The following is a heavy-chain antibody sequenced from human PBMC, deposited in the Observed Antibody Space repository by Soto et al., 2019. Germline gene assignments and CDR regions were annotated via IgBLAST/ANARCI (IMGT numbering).Heavy chain of an antibody. D-gene: IGHD6-6*01. Sequence: QVQLQQWGAGLLKPSETLSLTCAVYGGSFSGYYWGWIRQPPGKGLEWIGEISRSGSTNYNPSLMSRVTISLDTSKNQFSLRLNSVTAADTAVYYCASPGKYSNSPIDYWGQGTLVTVSS. CDR3: ASPGKYSNSPIDY. CDR1: GGSFSGYY. V-gene: IGHV4-34*01. CDR2: ISRSGST. J-gene: IGHJ4*02.